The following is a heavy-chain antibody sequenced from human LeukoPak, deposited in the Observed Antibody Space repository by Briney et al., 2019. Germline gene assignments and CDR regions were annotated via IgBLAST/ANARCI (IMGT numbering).Heavy chain of an antibody. CDR3: ARVSGDGYNLYFDY. Sequence: PSETLSLTCAVYGGSFSGYYWSWIRQPPGKGLEWIGEINHSGSTNYNPSLKSRVTIPVDTSKNQFSLKLSSVTAADTAVYYCARVSGDGYNLYFDYWGQGTLVTVSS. CDR2: INHSGST. D-gene: IGHD5-24*01. J-gene: IGHJ4*02. CDR1: GGSFSGYY. V-gene: IGHV4-34*01.